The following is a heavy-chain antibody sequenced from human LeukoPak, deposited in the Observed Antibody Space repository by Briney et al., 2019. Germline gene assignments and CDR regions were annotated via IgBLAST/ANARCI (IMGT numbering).Heavy chain of an antibody. J-gene: IGHJ3*02. V-gene: IGHV3-30*18. Sequence: GGSLRLSCATSGFTFSSYGIHWVRQAPGKGLEWVAVTSYDGSNKYYADSVKGRFTISRDNSKNTLYLQMNSLRVEDTAVYYCAKDRSTYYYDSSGFYPDAFDIWGQGTMVTVSS. D-gene: IGHD3-22*01. CDR1: GFTFSSYG. CDR2: TSYDGSNK. CDR3: AKDRSTYYYDSSGFYPDAFDI.